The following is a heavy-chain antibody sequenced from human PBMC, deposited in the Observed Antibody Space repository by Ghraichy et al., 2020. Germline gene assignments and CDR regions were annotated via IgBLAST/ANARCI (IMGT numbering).Heavy chain of an antibody. Sequence: SLRLSCTASGFSFGDYAMSWVRQAPGKGLEWVGFIRSKAYGGTIEYAASVKGRFTISRDDSKSIAYLQMNSLKTEDTAVYYCGITTYYYYGMDVWGQGTTVTVSS. CDR2: IRSKAYGGTI. D-gene: IGHD3-10*01. CDR3: GITTYYYYGMDV. CDR1: GFSFGDYA. J-gene: IGHJ6*02. V-gene: IGHV3-49*04.